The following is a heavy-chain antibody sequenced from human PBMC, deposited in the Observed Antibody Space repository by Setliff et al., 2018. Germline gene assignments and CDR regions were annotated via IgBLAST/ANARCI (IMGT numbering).Heavy chain of an antibody. J-gene: IGHJ4*02. CDR2: IYHSGST. D-gene: IGHD6-13*01. V-gene: IGHV4-38-2*01. CDR1: GYSISSGYY. Sequence: SETLSLTCAVSGYSISSGYYWGWIRQPPGKGLEWIGSIYHSGSTYYNPSLKSRVTISVDTSKNQFSLKLSSVTAADTAVYYCARLLAAAGGQFDYWGQGTLVTVSS. CDR3: ARLLAAAGGQFDY.